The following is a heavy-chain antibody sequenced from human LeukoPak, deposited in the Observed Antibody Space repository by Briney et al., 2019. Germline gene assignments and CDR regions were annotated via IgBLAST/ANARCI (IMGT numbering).Heavy chain of an antibody. CDR3: AREVGDGYLDY. CDR1: GFTFRSYT. J-gene: IGHJ4*02. CDR2: VSSGSVYK. V-gene: IGHV3-21*04. D-gene: IGHD1-26*01. Sequence: PGGSLRLSCAASGFTFRSYTMHWVRQAPGKGLEWVSSVSSGSVYKFYADSVKGRFVSSRDNAKNSLYLQMISLRAEDTAVYYSAREVGDGYLDYWGQGTLVTVSS.